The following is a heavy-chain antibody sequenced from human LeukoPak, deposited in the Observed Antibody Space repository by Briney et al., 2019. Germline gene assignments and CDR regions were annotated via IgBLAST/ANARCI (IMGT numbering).Heavy chain of an antibody. V-gene: IGHV3-33*01. CDR1: GFTFSNYG. D-gene: IGHD5-12*01. CDR3: ARESRGYSGYGGYFDY. Sequence: GGSLRLSCAASGFTFSNYGMHWVRQAPGKGLEWVAVIWYDGSEKYYADSVKGRFTISRDNSKNTLYLQMNSLRAEDTAVYYCARESRGYSGYGGYFDYWGQGTLVTVSS. J-gene: IGHJ4*02. CDR2: IWYDGSEK.